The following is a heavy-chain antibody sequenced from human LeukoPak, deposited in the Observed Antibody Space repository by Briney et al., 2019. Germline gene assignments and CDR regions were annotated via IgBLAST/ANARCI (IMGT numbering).Heavy chain of an antibody. Sequence: SETLSLTCTVSGGSISSSSYYWGWIRQPPGKGLGWIGSIYYSGSTYYNPSLKSRVTISVDTSKNQFSLKLSSVTAADTAVYYCARRWSGFDYWGQGTLVTVSS. V-gene: IGHV4-39*01. CDR2: IYYSGST. J-gene: IGHJ4*02. CDR1: GGSISSSSYY. D-gene: IGHD3-3*01. CDR3: ARRWSGFDY.